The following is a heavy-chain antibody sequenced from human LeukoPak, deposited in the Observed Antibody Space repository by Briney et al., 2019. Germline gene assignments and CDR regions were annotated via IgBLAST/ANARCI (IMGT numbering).Heavy chain of an antibody. CDR3: AREALVVVAALFDP. V-gene: IGHV1-18*01. J-gene: IGHJ5*02. Sequence: ASVKVSCKASGYTFTSYGISWVRQAPGQGLEWMGWISAYNGNTNYAQKLQGRVTMTTDTSTSTAYMELRSLRSDDTAVYYCAREALVVVAALFDPWGQGTLVTVSS. D-gene: IGHD2-15*01. CDR2: ISAYNGNT. CDR1: GYTFTSYG.